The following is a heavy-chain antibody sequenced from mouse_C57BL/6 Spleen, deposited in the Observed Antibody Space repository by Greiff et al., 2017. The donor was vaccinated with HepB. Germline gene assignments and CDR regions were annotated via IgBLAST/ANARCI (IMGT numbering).Heavy chain of an antibody. CDR1: GYAFTNYL. CDR3: AKGYGSSFWYFDV. Sequence: QVQLKQSGAELVRPGTSVKVSCKASGYAFTNYLIEWVKQRPGQGLEWIGVINPGSGGTNYNEKFKGKATRTADKSSSTAYMQLSSLTSEDSAVYFCAKGYGSSFWYFDVWGTGTTVTVSS. J-gene: IGHJ1*03. D-gene: IGHD1-1*01. CDR2: INPGSGGT. V-gene: IGHV1-54*01.